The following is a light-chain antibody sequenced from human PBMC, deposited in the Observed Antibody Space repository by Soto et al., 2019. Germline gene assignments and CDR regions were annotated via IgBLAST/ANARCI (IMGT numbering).Light chain of an antibody. CDR1: QSIATW. CDR3: QQYSRYWT. CDR2: GAS. V-gene: IGKV1-5*01. J-gene: IGKJ1*01. Sequence: DIQMTQSPSTLSAFVGDRVTITCRASQSIATWLAWYQQKPGKAPKLLIYGASSLQSGVPSRFSGSGSGTEFTLTINSLQPDDFATYYCQQYSRYWTFGQGTRWIS.